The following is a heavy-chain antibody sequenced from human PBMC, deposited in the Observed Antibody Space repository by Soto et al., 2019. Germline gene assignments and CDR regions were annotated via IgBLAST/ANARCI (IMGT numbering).Heavy chain of an antibody. D-gene: IGHD1-1*01. CDR2: INIYGSST. CDR1: GFTFSRYW. V-gene: IGHV3-74*01. CDR3: ARGWKGDLNDAFDI. Sequence: GGSLRLSCAASGFTFSRYWMHWVRQAPGKGLVWVSRINIYGSSTDYADSVKGRFTISRDNAKNTLYLQMNSLRVEDTAVYYYARGWKGDLNDAFDIWGQGTMVTVSS. J-gene: IGHJ3*02.